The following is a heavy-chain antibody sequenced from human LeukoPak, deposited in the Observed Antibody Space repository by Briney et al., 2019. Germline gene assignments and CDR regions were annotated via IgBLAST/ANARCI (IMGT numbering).Heavy chain of an antibody. D-gene: IGHD3-22*01. V-gene: IGHV1-69*05. Sequence: ASVKVSCKASGDIFSSYAISWVRQAPGQGLEWMGGIIPMFGTAHYAQKFQGRVTMTRDTSTSTVYMELSSLRSEDTAVYYCASSGDSSGYPLVYWGQGTLVTVSS. CDR2: IIPMFGTA. J-gene: IGHJ4*02. CDR3: ASSGDSSGYPLVY. CDR1: GDIFSSYA.